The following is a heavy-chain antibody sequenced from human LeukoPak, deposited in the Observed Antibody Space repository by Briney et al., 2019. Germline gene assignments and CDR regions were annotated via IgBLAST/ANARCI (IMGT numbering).Heavy chain of an antibody. CDR1: GYSISSGYN. Sequence: TSETLSLTCTVSGYSISSGYNWVWVRQPPGRGLEWIGSIYHSGSTYYNPSLKSRVTISVDTSKNQFSLKLISVTAADTAVYYCASHGAAYYYGSGSSFDYWGQGTLVTVSS. V-gene: IGHV4-38-2*02. CDR3: ASHGAAYYYGSGSSFDY. J-gene: IGHJ4*02. D-gene: IGHD3-10*01. CDR2: IYHSGST.